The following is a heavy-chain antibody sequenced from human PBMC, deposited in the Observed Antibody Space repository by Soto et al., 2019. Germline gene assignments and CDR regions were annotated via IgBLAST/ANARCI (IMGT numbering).Heavy chain of an antibody. CDR2: ISAYNGNT. J-gene: IGHJ4*02. V-gene: IGHV1-18*01. CDR1: GYTFTSYG. Sequence: QVQLVQSGAEVKKPGASVKVSCKASGYTFTSYGISWVRQAPGQGLEWMGWISAYNGNTNYAQKLQGRVTMTTDTSTSTAYMERRSLRSDDTAVYYCAFAWVDTAMDLTFDYWGQGTLVTVSS. CDR3: AFAWVDTAMDLTFDY. D-gene: IGHD5-18*01.